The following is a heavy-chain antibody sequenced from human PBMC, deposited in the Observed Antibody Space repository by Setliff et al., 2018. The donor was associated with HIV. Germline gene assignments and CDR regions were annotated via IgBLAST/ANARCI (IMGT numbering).Heavy chain of an antibody. CDR2: IIPIFGTA. J-gene: IGHJ4*02. D-gene: IGHD3-22*01. Sequence: SVKVSCKASGGTFSSYAISWVRRAPGQGLEWMGGIIPIFGTANYAQKFQGRVTITTDESTSTAYMELSSLRSEDTAVYYCASATMIVVVITEYYFDYWGQGTLVTVSS. V-gene: IGHV1-69*05. CDR3: ASATMIVVVITEYYFDY. CDR1: GGTFSSYA.